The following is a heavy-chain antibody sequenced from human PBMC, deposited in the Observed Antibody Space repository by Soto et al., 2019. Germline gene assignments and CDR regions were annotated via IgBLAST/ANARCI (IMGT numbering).Heavy chain of an antibody. J-gene: IGHJ4*02. D-gene: IGHD3-22*01. CDR3: ADGSGFFY. Sequence: QVQLGESGGGLVKPGGSLRLSCAASGFTFSDYYMTWLRQAPGKGLEWVAYISTSGSNIYYADSVKGRFTISRDNAKKSLYLQLSSLRADDAAVDYCADGSGFFYCGQGTMVTVSS. V-gene: IGHV3-11*01. CDR2: ISTSGSNI. CDR1: GFTFSDYY.